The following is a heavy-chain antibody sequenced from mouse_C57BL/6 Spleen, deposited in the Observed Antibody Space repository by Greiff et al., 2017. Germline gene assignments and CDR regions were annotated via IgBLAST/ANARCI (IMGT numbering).Heavy chain of an antibody. CDR1: GYSFTGYY. J-gene: IGHJ4*01. CDR2: INPSTGGT. D-gene: IGHD2-2*01. Sequence: VQLQQPGPELVKPGASVKISCKASGYSFTGYYMNWVKQSPEQSLEWIGEINPSTGGTTYNQKFKAKATLTVDKSSSTAYMQLKSLTSEDSAVYYCASRLRHYAMDYWGQGTSVTVSS. V-gene: IGHV1-42*01. CDR3: ASRLRHYAMDY.